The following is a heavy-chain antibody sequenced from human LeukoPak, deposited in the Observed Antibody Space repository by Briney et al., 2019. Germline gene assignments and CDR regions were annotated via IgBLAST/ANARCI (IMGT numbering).Heavy chain of an antibody. D-gene: IGHD6-19*01. CDR3: AIEEDSGCYDY. CDR2: INPNSGGT. V-gene: IGHV1-2*02. Sequence: ASVKVSCMASGYTFTDYYMHWVRQAPGQGLEWMGWINPNSGGTNYAQKFQGRVTMTRDTSITTAYMELSRLRSDDTAVYYCAIEEDSGCYDYWGQGTMVTVSS. J-gene: IGHJ4*02. CDR1: GYTFTDYY.